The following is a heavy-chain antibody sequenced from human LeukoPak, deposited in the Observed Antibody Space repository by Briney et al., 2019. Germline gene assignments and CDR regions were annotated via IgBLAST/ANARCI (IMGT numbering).Heavy chain of an antibody. CDR3: TKRVKYGGTWDHFAD. D-gene: IGHD1-26*01. J-gene: IGHJ4*02. CDR1: GFTFDNYR. CDR2: VHADGGNT. V-gene: IGHV3-23*01. Sequence: QPGGSLRPSCAASGFTFDNYRMSWVRQAPGKGLEWVSTVHADGGNTYYADSVKGRFTISRDNSKSTLILQMNSLRVEDTALYYCTKRVKYGGTWDHFADWGQGTLVTVSS.